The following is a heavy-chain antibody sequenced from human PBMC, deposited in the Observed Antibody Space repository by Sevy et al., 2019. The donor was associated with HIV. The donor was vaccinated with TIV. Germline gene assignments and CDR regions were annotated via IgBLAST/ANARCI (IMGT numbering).Heavy chain of an antibody. CDR1: GYTFTSYW. CDR2: IYPDDFDT. D-gene: IGHD4-17*01. CDR3: ARHHASYGVTGYYYYYGLDV. J-gene: IGHJ6*02. Sequence: GESLKISCKGSGYTFTSYWIGWVRQMPGKGLEWMGIIYPDDFDTRYSPSFQGQVTISADKYISTAYLPWSSLKASDTAMYYCARHHASYGVTGYYYYYGLDVWGQGTTVTVSS. V-gene: IGHV5-51*01.